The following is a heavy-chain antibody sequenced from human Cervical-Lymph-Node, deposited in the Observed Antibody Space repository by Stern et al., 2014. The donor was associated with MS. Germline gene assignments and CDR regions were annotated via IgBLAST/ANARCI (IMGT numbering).Heavy chain of an antibody. CDR1: GGSISSYY. V-gene: IGHV4-59*08. J-gene: IGHJ6*02. D-gene: IGHD5-18*01. Sequence: MQLVESGPGLVKPSGTLSLTCTVSGGSISSYYWSWIRQPPGKGLEWIGYIYYSGSTNYNPSLKSRVTLSVEPPKKHFSLKLSSLPAADTAVYYCARHGIQLWLPYYYYGMDVWGQGTTVTVSS. CDR3: ARHGIQLWLPYYYYGMDV. CDR2: IYYSGST.